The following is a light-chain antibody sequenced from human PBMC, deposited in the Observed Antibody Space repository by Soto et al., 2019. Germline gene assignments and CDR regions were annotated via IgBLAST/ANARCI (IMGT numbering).Light chain of an antibody. CDR2: LGS. V-gene: IGKV2-28*01. CDR1: QSLLHSNGYNY. J-gene: IGKJ1*01. CDR3: MQALQTRT. Sequence: DFVMTQSPLSLPVTPGEPASISCRPSQSLLHSNGYNYLDWYLQKPGQSPQLLISLGSNRASGVPDRFSGSGSGTDSTLKISRVEAEDVGVYYCMQALQTRTFGQGTKVDIK.